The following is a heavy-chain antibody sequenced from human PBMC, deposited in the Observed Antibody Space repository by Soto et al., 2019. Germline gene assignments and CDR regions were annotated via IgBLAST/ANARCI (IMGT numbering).Heavy chain of an antibody. CDR1: GGSISSTSYH. J-gene: IGHJ6*02. CDR3: ARSLGDYYYGMDV. Sequence: SETLSLTCAVSGGSISSTSYHWGWIRQPPGKGLEWIGNFYYSGSTYYNPSLRSRVTISVDASKNQFSVKVSSVTATDTAVYYCARSLGDYYYGMDVWGQGTTVTVSS. D-gene: IGHD3-16*01. CDR2: FYYSGST. V-gene: IGHV4-39*01.